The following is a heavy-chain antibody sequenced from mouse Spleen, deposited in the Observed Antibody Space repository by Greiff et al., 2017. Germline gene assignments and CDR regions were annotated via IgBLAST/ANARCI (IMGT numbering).Heavy chain of an antibody. CDR2: INPNNGGT. CDR1: GYTFTDYN. J-gene: IGHJ2*01. V-gene: IGHV1-22*01. CDR3: ARRYYGSNYFDY. Sequence: VQLQQSGPELVKPGASVKMSCKASGYTFTDYNMHWVKQSHGKSLEWIGYINPNNGGTSYNQKFKGKATLTVNKSSSTAYMELRSLTSEDSAVYYCARRYYGSNYFDYWGQGTTLTVSS. D-gene: IGHD1-1*01.